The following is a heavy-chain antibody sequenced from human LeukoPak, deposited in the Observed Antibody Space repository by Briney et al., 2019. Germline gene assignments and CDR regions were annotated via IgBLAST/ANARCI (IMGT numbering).Heavy chain of an antibody. D-gene: IGHD5-24*01. CDR3: ARGREREMATIGSYYYYGMDV. Sequence: PGRSLTLSCAASGFTFSSYAMHWVRQAPGKGLEWVALISFDGSNKYYADSVRGRFIISRDNSKNTLYLQMNSLRAEDTTVYYCARGREREMATIGSYYYYGMDVWGQGTTVTVSS. CDR1: GFTFSSYA. V-gene: IGHV3-30-3*01. J-gene: IGHJ6*02. CDR2: ISFDGSNK.